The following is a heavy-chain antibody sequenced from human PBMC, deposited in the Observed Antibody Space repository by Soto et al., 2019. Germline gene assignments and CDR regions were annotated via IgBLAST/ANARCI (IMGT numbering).Heavy chain of an antibody. Sequence: EVQLVESGGGLVQPGGSLRLSCAASGFTFSSYAMHWVRQTPGKGLEYVSTISRNGGSTYYANSVKGRFTFSRDNSKNTLYLQMGSLRAEDMAVYYCARDGYSDYSFDYWGQGTLVTVSS. J-gene: IGHJ4*02. D-gene: IGHD4-17*01. CDR2: ISRNGGST. CDR3: ARDGYSDYSFDY. V-gene: IGHV3-64*01. CDR1: GFTFSSYA.